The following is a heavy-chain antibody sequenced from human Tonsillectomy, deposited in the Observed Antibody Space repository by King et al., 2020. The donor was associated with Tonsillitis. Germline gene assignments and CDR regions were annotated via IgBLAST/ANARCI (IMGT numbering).Heavy chain of an antibody. D-gene: IGHD2-21*02. Sequence: VQLVESGGGLVQPGGSLRLSCAASGFTFSSYAMNWVRQAPGKGLEWVSGISGSGGRIYYADSVKGRFTISRDDSKNTLYLQMNSLRADDTAVYYCAKEGGGGDWEYGVIGIDYWGQGTLVTVSS. CDR2: ISGSGGRI. CDR1: GFTFSSYA. V-gene: IGHV3-23*04. CDR3: AKEGGGGDWEYGVIGIDY. J-gene: IGHJ4*02.